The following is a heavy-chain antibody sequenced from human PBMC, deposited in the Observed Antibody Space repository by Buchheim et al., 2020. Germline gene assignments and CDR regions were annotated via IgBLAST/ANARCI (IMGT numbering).Heavy chain of an antibody. CDR3: ARDQRRSSSLVVFYGMDV. Sequence: QVQLVQSGAEVKKPGASVKVSCKASGYTFTSYYMHWVRQAPGQGLEWMGIINPSGGSTSYAQKFQGRVTMTRETATTTGYMELSSLRSEDTAVYYCARDQRRSSSLVVFYGMDVWGQGTT. CDR2: INPSGGST. V-gene: IGHV1-46*01. CDR1: GYTFTSYY. D-gene: IGHD6-6*01. J-gene: IGHJ6*02.